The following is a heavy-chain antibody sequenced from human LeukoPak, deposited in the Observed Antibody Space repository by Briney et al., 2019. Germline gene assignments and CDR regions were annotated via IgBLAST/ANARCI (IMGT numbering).Heavy chain of an antibody. Sequence: GGSLRPSCAASGFTVSSNYMSWVRQAPGKGLEWVSVIYSGGSTYYADSVKGRFTISRDNSKNTLYLQMNSLRAEDTAVYYCARERIKGATVTVDYWGQGTLVTVSS. CDR1: GFTVSSNY. CDR2: IYSGGST. D-gene: IGHD4-17*01. J-gene: IGHJ4*02. V-gene: IGHV3-53*01. CDR3: ARERIKGATVTVDY.